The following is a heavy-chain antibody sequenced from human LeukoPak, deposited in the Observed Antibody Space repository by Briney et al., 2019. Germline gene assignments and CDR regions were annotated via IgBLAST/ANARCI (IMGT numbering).Heavy chain of an antibody. CDR2: INHSGST. CDR1: GGSFSGYY. V-gene: IGHV4-34*01. J-gene: IGHJ5*02. CDR3: ASKKRGYQPLFRFDP. Sequence: SETLSLTCAVYGGSFSGYYWSWIRQPPGKGLEWIGEINHSGSTNYNPSLKSRVTISVDTSKNQFSLKLSSVTAADTAVYYCASKKRGYQPLFRFDPWGQGTLVTVSS. D-gene: IGHD2-2*01.